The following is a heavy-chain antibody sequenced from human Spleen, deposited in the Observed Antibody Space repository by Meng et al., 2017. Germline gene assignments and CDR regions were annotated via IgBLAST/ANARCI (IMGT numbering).Heavy chain of an antibody. CDR3: AKGPGVYDSSGYEPYYYYYGMDV. D-gene: IGHD3-22*01. V-gene: IGHV3-23*01. J-gene: IGHJ6*02. Sequence: GESLKISCAASGFTFSSYAMSWVRQAPGKGLEWVSAISGSGGSTYYADSVKGRFTISRDNSKNTLYLQMNSLRAEDTAVYYCAKGPGVYDSSGYEPYYYYYGMDVWGQGTTVTVS. CDR2: ISGSGGST. CDR1: GFTFSSYA.